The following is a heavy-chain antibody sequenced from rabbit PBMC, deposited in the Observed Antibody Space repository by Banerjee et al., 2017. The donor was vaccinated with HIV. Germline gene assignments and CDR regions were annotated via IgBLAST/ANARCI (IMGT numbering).Heavy chain of an antibody. D-gene: IGHD4-1*01. CDR2: IYAGSSGSA. CDR3: ARDLAGVIGWNFGL. CDR1: GFDFSSNA. J-gene: IGHJ6*01. V-gene: IGHV1S40*01. Sequence: QSLEESGGGLVKPEGSLTLTCKASGFDFSSNAICWVRQAPGKGLEWIGTIYAGSSGSAYYASWVNGRFTISKTSSTTVTLQMTSLTAADTATYFCARDLAGVIGWNFGLWGPGTLVTVS.